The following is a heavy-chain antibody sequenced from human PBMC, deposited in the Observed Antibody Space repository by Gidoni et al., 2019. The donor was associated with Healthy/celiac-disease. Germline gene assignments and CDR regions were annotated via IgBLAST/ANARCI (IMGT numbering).Heavy chain of an antibody. CDR2: IKSKTDGGTT. D-gene: IGHD1-1*01. J-gene: IGHJ4*02. V-gene: IGHV3-15*01. Sequence: EVQLVESGGGLVKPGGSLRLSCADSGFTFGNAWMSWVRQAPGTGLEWVGRIKSKTDGGTTDYAAPVKGRFTISRDDSKNTLYLQMNSLKTEDTAVYYCTSLAGPRPLYFDYWGQGTLVTVSS. CDR3: TSLAGPRPLYFDY. CDR1: GFTFGNAW.